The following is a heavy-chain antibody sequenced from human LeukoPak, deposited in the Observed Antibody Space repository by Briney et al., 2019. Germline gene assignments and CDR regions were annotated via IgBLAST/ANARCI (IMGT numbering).Heavy chain of an antibody. CDR1: GYTLTNYY. J-gene: IGHJ3*02. CDR3: ARLTRSGTAFDI. V-gene: IGHV1-46*01. Sequence: VASVKVSCKASGYTLTNYYIHWVRQAPGQGLEWMGISNPNGGSTSYAQQFQGRATMTRDTSTSTVYMELTSLRSEDTALYYCARLTRSGTAFDIWGQGTMVTVSS. D-gene: IGHD3-3*01. CDR2: SNPNGGST.